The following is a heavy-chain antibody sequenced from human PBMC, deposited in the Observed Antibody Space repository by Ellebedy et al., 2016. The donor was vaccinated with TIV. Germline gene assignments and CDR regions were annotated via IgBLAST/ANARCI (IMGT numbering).Heavy chain of an antibody. CDR3: ARVVVSWFGELEYYYGMDV. CDR1: GYTFTSYG. Sequence: AASVKVSCKASGYTFTSYGISWARQAPGQGLEWMGWISAYNGNTNYAQKLQGRVTMTTDTSTSTAYMELRSLRSDDTAVYYCARVVVSWFGELEYYYGMDVWGQGTTVTVSS. D-gene: IGHD3-10*01. CDR2: ISAYNGNT. J-gene: IGHJ6*02. V-gene: IGHV1-18*01.